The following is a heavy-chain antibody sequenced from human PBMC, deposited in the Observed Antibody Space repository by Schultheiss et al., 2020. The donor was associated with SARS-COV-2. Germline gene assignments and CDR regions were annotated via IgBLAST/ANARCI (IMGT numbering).Heavy chain of an antibody. V-gene: IGHV3-11*04. CDR2: ISSSGSTI. J-gene: IGHJ4*02. D-gene: IGHD5-18*01. CDR1: GFTFDDYA. CDR3: ARGSRIQLWLGDY. Sequence: GGSLRLSCAASGFTFDDYAMHWVRQAPGKGLEWLSYISSSGSTIFYADSVKGRFTISRDNAKNSLYLQMNSLRAEDTAVYYCARGSRIQLWLGDYWGQGTLVTVSS.